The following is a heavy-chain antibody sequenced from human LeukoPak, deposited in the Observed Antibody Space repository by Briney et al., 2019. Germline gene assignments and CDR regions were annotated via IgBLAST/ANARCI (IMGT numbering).Heavy chain of an antibody. CDR2: MNPNSGNT. CDR3: ARGRGLEIDY. CDR1: GYTFTSCD. J-gene: IGHJ4*02. D-gene: IGHD6-19*01. V-gene: IGHV1-8*01. Sequence: ASVKVSCKASGYTFTSCDINWVRQATGQGREWMGWMNPNSGNTGYAQKFQGRATMTRNTSISTAYMELSSLRSEDTAVYYCARGRGLEIDYWGRGTLVTVSS.